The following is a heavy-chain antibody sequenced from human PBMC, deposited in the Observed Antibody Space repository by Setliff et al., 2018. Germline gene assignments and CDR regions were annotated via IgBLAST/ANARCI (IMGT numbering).Heavy chain of an antibody. D-gene: IGHD7-27*01. CDR2: LYYSGST. CDR1: GGSMRSISYY. CDR3: ARQAGRLGSPFDY. Sequence: SETLSLTCTVSGGSMRSISYYWGWIRQSPGKGLEWIGSLYYSGSTYYNPSLKSRVTISVDTSKNQFSLKLTSVTAADTAVYYCARQAGRLGSPFDYWGQGALVTVSS. J-gene: IGHJ4*02. V-gene: IGHV4-39*01.